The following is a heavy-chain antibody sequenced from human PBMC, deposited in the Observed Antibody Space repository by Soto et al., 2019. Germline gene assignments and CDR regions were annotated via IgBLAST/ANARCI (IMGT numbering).Heavy chain of an antibody. CDR2: IYHSGST. Sequence: SETLSLTCAVSSGSISRGNWWSWVRQPPGKGLEWIGEIYHSGSTNYNPSLKSRVTISVDKSKNQFSLKLSSVTAADTAVYYCARVSITIFGVVIHRYFDYWGQGTLVTVS. CDR3: ARVSITIFGVVIHRYFDY. D-gene: IGHD3-3*01. J-gene: IGHJ4*02. V-gene: IGHV4-4*02. CDR1: SGSISRGNW.